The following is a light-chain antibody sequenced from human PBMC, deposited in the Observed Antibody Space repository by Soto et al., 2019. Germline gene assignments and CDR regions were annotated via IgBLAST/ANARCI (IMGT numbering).Light chain of an antibody. Sequence: EIVLTQSPGTLSLSPGERATLSCRASQSVSSSYLAWYQQKPGQAPRLLIYGASISATGIPDRFSGSGSWTDFTLTSSRLEPEDFAVYYCQQYDSSPPIFTFGPGTKVDIK. V-gene: IGKV3-20*01. CDR3: QQYDSSPPIFT. CDR2: GAS. J-gene: IGKJ3*01. CDR1: QSVSSSY.